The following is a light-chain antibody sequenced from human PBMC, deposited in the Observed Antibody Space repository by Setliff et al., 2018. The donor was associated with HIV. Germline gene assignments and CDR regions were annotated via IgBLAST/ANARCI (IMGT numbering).Light chain of an antibody. CDR3: GTWDTSLSAGGV. CDR1: SSNIGNNY. Sequence: QSVLTQPPSVSAAPGQKVTISCSGSSSNIGNNYVSWYQHLPGTAPKLLIYDNNKRPSGIPDRFSGPKSGTSATLGITGLQTGDEADYYCGTWDTSLSAGGVFGTGTKVTVL. J-gene: IGLJ1*01. V-gene: IGLV1-51*01. CDR2: DNN.